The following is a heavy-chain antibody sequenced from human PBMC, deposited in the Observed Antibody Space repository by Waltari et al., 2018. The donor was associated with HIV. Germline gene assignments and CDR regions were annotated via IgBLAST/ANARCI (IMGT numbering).Heavy chain of an antibody. J-gene: IGHJ4*02. D-gene: IGHD2-8*01. CDR1: GYRFGTYW. Sequence: EVQLVQSGAEVKKPGESLKISCKGSGYRFGTYWMGWVRQMPGTGLDWMGIIYPGDSDTRYSPSFQGQVTISADKSIRTAYLQWSSLKASDTAIYYCTKGMYANQDYFDNWGQGTLVTVSS. CDR3: TKGMYANQDYFDN. CDR2: IYPGDSDT. V-gene: IGHV5-51*03.